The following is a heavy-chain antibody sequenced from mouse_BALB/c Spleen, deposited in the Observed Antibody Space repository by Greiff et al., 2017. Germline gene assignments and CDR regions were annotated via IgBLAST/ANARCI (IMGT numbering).Heavy chain of an antibody. CDR1: GFTFSSYT. D-gene: IGHD2-1*01. CDR3: TRGDYGNYGAMDY. J-gene: IGHJ4*01. Sequence: DVMLVESGGGLVKPGGSLKLSCAASGFTFSSYTMSWVRQTPEKRLEWVATISSGGSYTYYPDSVKGRFTISRDNAKNTLYLQMSSLKSEDTAMYYCTRGDYGNYGAMDYWGQGTSVTVSS. V-gene: IGHV5-6-4*01. CDR2: ISSGGSYT.